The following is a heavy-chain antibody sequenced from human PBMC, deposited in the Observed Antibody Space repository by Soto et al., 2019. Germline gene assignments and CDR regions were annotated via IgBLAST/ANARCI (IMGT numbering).Heavy chain of an antibody. CDR1: GFTFSAYG. CDR2: ISFDSRDK. CDR3: ARVCGGDCGNAFDV. V-gene: IGHV3-33*05. D-gene: IGHD2-21*02. Sequence: QVQLVESGGGVVQPGRSLGLSCAASGFTFSAYGIHWVRQAPGKGLEWVATISFDSRDKLYVDSMNGRLTISRENSRNTVYLQMDSLRAEDTAVYHCARVCGGDCGNAFDVWGQGTVVAVSP. J-gene: IGHJ3*01.